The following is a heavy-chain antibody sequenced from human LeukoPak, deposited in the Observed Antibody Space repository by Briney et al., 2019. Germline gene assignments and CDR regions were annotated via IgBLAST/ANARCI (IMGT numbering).Heavy chain of an antibody. D-gene: IGHD4-17*01. CDR3: ARARMATTVTTKLDY. V-gene: IGHV1-69*01. CDR2: IIPIFGTA. CDR1: GGTFSSYA. J-gene: IGHJ4*02. Sequence: GVSVKVSCKASGGTFSSYAISWVRQAPGQGLEWMGGIIPIFGTANYAQKFQGRVTITADESTSTAYMELSSLRSEDTAVYYCARARMATTVTTKLDYWGQGTLVTVSS.